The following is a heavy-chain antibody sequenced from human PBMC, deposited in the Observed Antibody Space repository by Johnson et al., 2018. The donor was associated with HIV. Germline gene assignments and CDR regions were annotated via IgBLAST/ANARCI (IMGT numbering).Heavy chain of an antibody. CDR3: ARGQLWLLDDALDI. Sequence: QVQLVESGGGVVQPGRSLRLSCAASEFTFSNYAMHWVRQAPGKGLEWVAVVPDDGDNKYYADSVKGRFTISRDNSKNTLYLQMNSLRAEDTAIYYCARGQLWLLDDALDIWGQVTMVTVSS. D-gene: IGHD5-18*01. CDR2: VPDDGDNK. J-gene: IGHJ3*02. V-gene: IGHV3-30-3*01. CDR1: EFTFSNYA.